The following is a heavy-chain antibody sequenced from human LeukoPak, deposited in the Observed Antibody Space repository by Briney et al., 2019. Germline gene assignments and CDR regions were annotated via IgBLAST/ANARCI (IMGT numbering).Heavy chain of an antibody. CDR3: VRSLAVDGTRAY. V-gene: IGHV1-8*01. CDR1: GYIFVTSD. D-gene: IGHD6-19*01. J-gene: IGHJ4*02. Sequence: VASVTVSCKASGYIFVTSDINWVRQAAGQGLEWMGWMNPLSGNTGYAQKFQGRVTMTRDTSIETAYMELSSLRSEDTAVYYCVRSLAVDGTRAYWGQGSLVTVSS. CDR2: MNPLSGNT.